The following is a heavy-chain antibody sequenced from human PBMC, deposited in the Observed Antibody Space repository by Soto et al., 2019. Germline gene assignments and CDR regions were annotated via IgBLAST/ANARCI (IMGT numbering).Heavy chain of an antibody. CDR1: GGSLGSSGYY. V-gene: IGHV4-39*01. CDR3: ASIAAPGTTHFDF. D-gene: IGHD6-13*01. J-gene: IGHJ4*02. CDR2: IYYSGNT. Sequence: SETLSLTCTVSGGSLGSSGYYWGWIRQSPGKGLEWIGNIYYSGNTFYNPSLKSRVTISVDTSKNQIYLHLSAVTAADTAIFYCASIAAPGTTHFDFWGQGTMVTVSS.